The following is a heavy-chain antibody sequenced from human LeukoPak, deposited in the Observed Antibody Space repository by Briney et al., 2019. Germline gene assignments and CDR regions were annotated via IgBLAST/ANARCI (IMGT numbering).Heavy chain of an antibody. Sequence: GESLKISCKGSGYSFTSYWIAWVRQMPGKGLEWMGIIYPGDSDTRYSPSLQGQVTISVDKSISTAYLQWSSLKASDTAMYCCARRYSSSWYPQNYGMDVWGQGTTVTVSS. CDR1: GYSFTSYW. J-gene: IGHJ6*02. V-gene: IGHV5-51*01. D-gene: IGHD6-13*01. CDR3: ARRYSSSWYPQNYGMDV. CDR2: IYPGDSDT.